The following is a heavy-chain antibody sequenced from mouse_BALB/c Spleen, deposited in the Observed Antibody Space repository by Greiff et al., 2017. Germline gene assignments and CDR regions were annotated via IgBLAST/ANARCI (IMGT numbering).Heavy chain of an antibody. D-gene: IGHD6-1*01. CDR1: GYSFTGYF. CDR3: AFTTLYFDV. J-gene: IGHJ1*01. Sequence: EVQLQQSGPELVKPGASVKISCKASGYSFTGYFMNWVMQSHGKSLEWIGRINPYNGDTFYNQKFKGKATLTVDKSSSTAHMELRSLASEDSAVYYCAFTTLYFDVWGAGTTVTVSS. V-gene: IGHV1-20*02. CDR2: INPYNGDT.